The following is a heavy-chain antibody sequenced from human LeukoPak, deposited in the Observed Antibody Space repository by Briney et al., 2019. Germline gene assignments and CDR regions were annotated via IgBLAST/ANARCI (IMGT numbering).Heavy chain of an antibody. J-gene: IGHJ4*02. D-gene: IGHD3-10*01. Sequence: PSETLSLTCAVYGGSFSGYYWSWIRQPPGKGLEWIGEINHSGSTNYNPSLKSRVTISVDTSKNQFSLKLSSVTAADTAVYYCARNGAPFLDYWGQGTLVTVSS. CDR3: ARNGAPFLDY. CDR2: INHSGST. V-gene: IGHV4-34*01. CDR1: GGSFSGYY.